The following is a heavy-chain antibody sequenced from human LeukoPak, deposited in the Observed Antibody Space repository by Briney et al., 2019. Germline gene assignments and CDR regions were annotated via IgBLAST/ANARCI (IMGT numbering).Heavy chain of an antibody. D-gene: IGHD3-10*01. V-gene: IGHV4-34*01. J-gene: IGHJ6*03. CDR1: GESFSDYY. CDR3: ARGQLWDYYYYMDV. Sequence: PSETLSLTCTVYGESFSDYYWNWVRQPPGKGLEWIGEIDNSGRINYNPSLESRVTISVDTSENQFSLKVNSVTAADTAVYYCARGQLWDYYYYMDVWGTGTTLTVSS. CDR2: IDNSGRI.